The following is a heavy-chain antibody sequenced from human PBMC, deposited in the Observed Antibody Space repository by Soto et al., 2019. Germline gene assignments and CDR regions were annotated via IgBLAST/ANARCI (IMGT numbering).Heavy chain of an antibody. CDR3: ARGPGGVPAAMGPLDY. CDR2: IDSGGST. J-gene: IGHJ4*02. CDR1: AFTVSSNY. Sequence: GGSLRLSCAASAFTVSSNYMSWVRQAPGKGLEWVSVIDSGGSTYYADSVKGRFTISRDNSKNTLYLQMNSLRAEDTAVYYCARGPGGVPAAMGPLDYWGQGTLVTVSS. V-gene: IGHV3-53*01. D-gene: IGHD2-2*01.